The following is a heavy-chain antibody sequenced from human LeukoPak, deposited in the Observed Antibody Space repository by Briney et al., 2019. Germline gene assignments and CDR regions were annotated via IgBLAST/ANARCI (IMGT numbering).Heavy chain of an antibody. V-gene: IGHV1-18*01. J-gene: IGHJ4*02. Sequence: ASVKVSCKASGYTFTSYGISWVRQAPGQGLEWMGWISAYNGNTNYAQKLQGRVTMTTDTSTRTAYMELRSLRSDDTAVYYCARRPPHSDYGSGSRFDYWGQGTLVTVSS. CDR2: ISAYNGNT. CDR1: GYTFTSYG. D-gene: IGHD3-10*01. CDR3: ARRPPHSDYGSGSRFDY.